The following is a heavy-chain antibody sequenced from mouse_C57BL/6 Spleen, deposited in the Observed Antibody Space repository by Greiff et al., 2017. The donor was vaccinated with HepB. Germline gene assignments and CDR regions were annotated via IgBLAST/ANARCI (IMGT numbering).Heavy chain of an antibody. V-gene: IGHV5-9-1*02. D-gene: IGHD2-3*01. CDR2: ISSGGDYI. Sequence: EVNVVESGEGLVKPGGSLKLSCAASGFTFSSYAMSWVRQTPEKRLEWVAYISSGGDYIYYADTVKGRFTISRDNARNTLYLQMSSLKSEDTAMYYCTRDPDDGYYVAMDYWGQGTSVTVSS. J-gene: IGHJ4*01. CDR3: TRDPDDGYYVAMDY. CDR1: GFTFSSYA.